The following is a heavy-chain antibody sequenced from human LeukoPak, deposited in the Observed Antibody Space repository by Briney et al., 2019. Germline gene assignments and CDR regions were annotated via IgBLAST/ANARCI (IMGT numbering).Heavy chain of an antibody. Sequence: QAGGSLRLSCAASGFTFSNNWMHWVRPGPGKGLVWVLRIRSDGTSTSYADSVKGRFTISRDNAKNTLYLQMRSLRAEDTAVYYCARGGDPVKYYAEYFQYWGQGTLVTVSS. CDR3: ARGGDPVKYYAEYFQY. J-gene: IGHJ1*01. V-gene: IGHV3-74*01. CDR2: IRSDGTST. D-gene: IGHD2-21*02. CDR1: GFTFSNNW.